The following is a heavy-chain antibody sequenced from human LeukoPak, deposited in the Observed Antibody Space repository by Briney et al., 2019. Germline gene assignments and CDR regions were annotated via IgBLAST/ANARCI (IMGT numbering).Heavy chain of an antibody. CDR2: IYPGDSDT. CDR1: GYSFTSYW. J-gene: IGHJ6*02. D-gene: IGHD3-3*01. V-gene: IGHV5-51*01. Sequence: GESLKISCKGSGYSFTSYWISWVRQMPGKGLEWMGIIYPGDSDTRYSPSFQGQVTISADKSISTAYLQWSSLKASDTAMYYCARRYYDFWSGDHYYGMDVWGQGTTVTVSS. CDR3: ARRYYDFWSGDHYYGMDV.